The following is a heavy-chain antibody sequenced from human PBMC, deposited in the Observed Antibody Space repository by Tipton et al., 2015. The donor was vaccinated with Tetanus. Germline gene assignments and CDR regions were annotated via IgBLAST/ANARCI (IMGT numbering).Heavy chain of an antibody. Sequence: TLSLTCAVYGGSFSGYYWSWIRQPPGKGLEWIGEINHSGSTNYNPSLKSRVTISVDTPKNQFTMKLSSVTAADTAVYYCARDLIRGYSYAMGYYYGMDVWGQGTTVTVSS. V-gene: IGHV4-34*01. CDR1: GGSFSGYY. J-gene: IGHJ6*02. CDR2: INHSGST. D-gene: IGHD5-18*01. CDR3: ARDLIRGYSYAMGYYYGMDV.